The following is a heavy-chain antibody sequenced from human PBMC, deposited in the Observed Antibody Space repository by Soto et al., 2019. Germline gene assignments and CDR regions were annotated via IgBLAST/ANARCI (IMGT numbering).Heavy chain of an antibody. V-gene: IGHV4-4*02. D-gene: IGHD3-9*01. CDR3: ARGRFTSGYDLPFDF. CDR1: GGSISSSNW. Sequence: SETLSLTCAVSGGSISSSNWWSWVRQSPGKGLEWIREIHHSGSTNYNPSLKSRVTMSIDGSKNQFSLKLSSVTAADTAVYYCARGRFTSGYDLPFDFWGQGTLVT. CDR2: IHHSGST. J-gene: IGHJ4*02.